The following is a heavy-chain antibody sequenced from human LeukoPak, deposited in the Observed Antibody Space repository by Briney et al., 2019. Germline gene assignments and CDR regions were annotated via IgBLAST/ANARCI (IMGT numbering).Heavy chain of an antibody. V-gene: IGHV6-1*01. D-gene: IGHD5-12*01. CDR2: TYYRSKWYN. Sequence: PSQTLSLTCAISGDSVSSNSAAWNWIRQSPSRGLEWLGRTYYRSKWYNDYAVSVKSRITINPDTSENQFSLQLNSVTPEDTAVYYCARDSGYDFIHYYYYMDVWGKGTTVTVSS. J-gene: IGHJ6*03. CDR1: GDSVSSNSAA. CDR3: ARDSGYDFIHYYYYMDV.